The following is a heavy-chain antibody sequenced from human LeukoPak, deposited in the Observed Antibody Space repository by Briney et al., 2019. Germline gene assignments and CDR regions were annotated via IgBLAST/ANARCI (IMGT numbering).Heavy chain of an antibody. CDR1: GGSFSGYY. V-gene: IGHV4-34*01. J-gene: IGHJ3*02. Sequence: SETLSLTCAVYGGSFSGYYWSWIRQPPGKGLEWIGEINHSGSTNYNPSLKSRVTISVDTSKNQFSLKLSSVTAADTAVYYCARGRLRGIAAIWGQGTMVTVSS. D-gene: IGHD6-13*01. CDR2: INHSGST. CDR3: ARGRLRGIAAI.